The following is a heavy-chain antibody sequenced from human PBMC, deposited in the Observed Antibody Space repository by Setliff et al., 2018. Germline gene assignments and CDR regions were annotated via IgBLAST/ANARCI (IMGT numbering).Heavy chain of an antibody. CDR2: INHSGST. V-gene: IGHV4-34*01. Sequence: SETLSLTCAVYGGSFSGYYWSWIRQPPGKGLEWIGEINHSGSTNYNPSLKSRVTISVDTSKNQFSLKLSSVTAADTAVYYCARRYNFWSGYLDFWGQGTLVTVSS. CDR3: ARRYNFWSGYLDF. J-gene: IGHJ4*02. CDR1: GGSFSGYY. D-gene: IGHD3-3*01.